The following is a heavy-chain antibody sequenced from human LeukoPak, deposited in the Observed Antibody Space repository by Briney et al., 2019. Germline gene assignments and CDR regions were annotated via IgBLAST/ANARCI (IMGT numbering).Heavy chain of an antibody. D-gene: IGHD6-13*01. J-gene: IGHJ4*02. Sequence: GGSLRLSCLATGFALSTYAMHWVRQAPGKGREHVSTVNTDGSNTYYADSVRGRFTISRDTSKNTLYLQMSSLRGDDTAVYYCLKGSQGPIWQQLVPDHWGQGTQVTVSS. V-gene: IGHV3-64D*06. CDR2: VNTDGSNT. CDR3: LKGSQGPIWQQLVPDH. CDR1: GFALSTYA.